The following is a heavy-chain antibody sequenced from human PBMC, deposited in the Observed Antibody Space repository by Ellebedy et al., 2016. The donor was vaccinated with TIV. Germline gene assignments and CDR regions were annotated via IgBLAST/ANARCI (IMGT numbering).Heavy chain of an antibody. CDR1: GFTFSSYW. V-gene: IGHV3-7*01. CDR2: IKQDGSEK. Sequence: GESLKISXAASGFTFSSYWMSWVRQAPGKGLEWVANIKQDGSEKYYVDSVKGRFTISRDNAKNSLYLQMNSLRAEDTAVYYCARGIGSMDVWGQGTTVTVSS. CDR3: ARGIGSMDV. J-gene: IGHJ6*02.